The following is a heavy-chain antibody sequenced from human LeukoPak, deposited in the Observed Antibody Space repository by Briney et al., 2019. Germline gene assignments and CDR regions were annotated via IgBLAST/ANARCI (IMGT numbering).Heavy chain of an antibody. Sequence: GGSLRLSCAASGFTFSSYAMSWVRQAPGKGLEWVSAISGSGGSTYYADSVKGRFTISRDNSKNTLYLQMNRLRAEDTAVYYCAKGYSSKLYYYYMDVWGKGTMVTVSS. CDR1: GFTFSSYA. J-gene: IGHJ6*03. CDR3: AKGYSSKLYYYYMDV. V-gene: IGHV3-23*01. D-gene: IGHD6-13*01. CDR2: ISGSGGST.